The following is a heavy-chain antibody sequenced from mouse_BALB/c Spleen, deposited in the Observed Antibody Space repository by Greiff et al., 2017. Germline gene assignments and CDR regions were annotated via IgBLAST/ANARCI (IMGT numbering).Heavy chain of an antibody. Sequence: DVQLVESGPGLVKPSQSLSLTCSVTGYSITSGYYWNWIRQFPGNKLEWMGYISYDGSNNYNPYLKNRISITRDTSKNQFFLKLNSVTTEDTATYYCATGRYGNLFAYWGQGTLVTVSA. CDR1: GYSITSGYY. V-gene: IGHV3-6*02. CDR3: ATGRYGNLFAY. D-gene: IGHD2-1*01. CDR2: ISYDGSN. J-gene: IGHJ3*01.